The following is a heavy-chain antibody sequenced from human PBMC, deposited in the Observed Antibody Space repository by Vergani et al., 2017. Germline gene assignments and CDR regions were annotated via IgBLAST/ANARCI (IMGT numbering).Heavy chain of an antibody. V-gene: IGHV3-23*01. D-gene: IGHD2-2*01. CDR2: ISGSGGST. J-gene: IGHJ3*02. CDR1: RFTFSNYA. Sequence: EVQLLESGGGLVQPGGSLRLSCAASRFTFSNYAMSWVRQAPGKGLEWVSSISGSGGSTYYADSVKGRFTIPRDNSKNTLYLQMNSLRADDTAVYYCAKGHGYAGVADAFDIWGQGTMVTVSS. CDR3: AKGHGYAGVADAFDI.